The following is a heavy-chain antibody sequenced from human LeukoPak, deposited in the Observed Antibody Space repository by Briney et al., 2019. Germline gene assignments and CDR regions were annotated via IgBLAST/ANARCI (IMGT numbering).Heavy chain of an antibody. J-gene: IGHJ4*02. CDR1: GFAFSSYA. Sequence: GGSLRLSCAASGFAFSSYAMSWVRQAPGKGLEWVSVIYSGGRTYYADSVKGRFTISRDNSKNTLYLQMSSLRVEDTAVYYCARDENVSGVESWGQGTLVTVSS. CDR3: ARDENVSGVES. V-gene: IGHV3-23*03. D-gene: IGHD3-10*02. CDR2: IYSGGRT.